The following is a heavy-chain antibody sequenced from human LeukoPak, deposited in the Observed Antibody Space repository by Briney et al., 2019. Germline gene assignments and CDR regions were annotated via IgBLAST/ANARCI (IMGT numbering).Heavy chain of an antibody. CDR1: GGSIGGHTFY. J-gene: IGHJ3*02. CDR2: IYYNGNT. D-gene: IGHD6-19*01. V-gene: IGHV4-39*01. CDR3: TRLTALAGHRGAFDI. Sequence: PSETLSLTCNVSGGSIGGHTFYWDWIRQPPGKGLEWIATIYYNGNTFYNPSLKSRVAISIDMSKSQFSLHLSSVTAADTAIYYCTRLTALAGHRGAFDIWGPGTMVTVSS.